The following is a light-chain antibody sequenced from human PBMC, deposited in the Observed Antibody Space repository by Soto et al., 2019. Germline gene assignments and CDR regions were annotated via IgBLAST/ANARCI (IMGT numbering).Light chain of an antibody. CDR3: CSYAGTYTFYV. V-gene: IGLV2-11*01. CDR1: SSDVGAYNY. CDR2: DVT. J-gene: IGLJ1*01. Sequence: SVLTQPRSVSGSPGQSITISCTGTSSDVGAYNYVSWYQQHPGKAPKLIIYDVTKRPSGVPYRFSGSKSGNTASLTVSGLQAEDGADYYCCSYAGTYTFYVFGTGTKVTVL.